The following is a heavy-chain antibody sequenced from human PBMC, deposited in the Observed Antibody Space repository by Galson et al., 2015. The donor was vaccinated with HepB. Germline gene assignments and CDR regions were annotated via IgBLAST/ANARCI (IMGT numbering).Heavy chain of an antibody. CDR3: ARGGGGIVVFYGMGV. CDR2: ISYDGSNK. CDR1: GFTFSTHA. J-gene: IGHJ6*02. V-gene: IGHV3-30-3*01. Sequence: SLRLSCAASGFTFSTHAIHWVRQAPGKGLEWVAVISYDGSNKYYADSVKGRFTISRDNSKNTLYLQMNSLRAEDTAVYYCARGGGGIVVFYGMGVWGQGTTVTVSS. D-gene: IGHD2-2*01.